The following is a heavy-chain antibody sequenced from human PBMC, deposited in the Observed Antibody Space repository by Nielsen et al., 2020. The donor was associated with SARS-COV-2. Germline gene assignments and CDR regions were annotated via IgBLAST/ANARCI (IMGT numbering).Heavy chain of an antibody. V-gene: IGHV3-30*04. Sequence: GESLKISCAASGFTFSSYAMHWVRQAPGKGLEWVAVISYDGSNKYYADSVKGRFTISRDISKNTLYVQMNRLRAEDTAVYYCAKDGSVAGLYDNWGQGTLVTVSS. D-gene: IGHD6-19*01. CDR2: ISYDGSNK. J-gene: IGHJ4*02. CDR1: GFTFSSYA. CDR3: AKDGSVAGLYDN.